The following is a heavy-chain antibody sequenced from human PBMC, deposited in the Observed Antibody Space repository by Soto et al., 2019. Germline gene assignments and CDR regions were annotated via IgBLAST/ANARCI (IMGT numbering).Heavy chain of an antibody. CDR2: ISHDGINK. CDR1: GFSFSSYA. CDR3: ARDMYSSDYFVKWFEP. J-gene: IGHJ5*02. V-gene: IGHV3-30-3*01. D-gene: IGHD6-19*01. Sequence: QVRLVESGGGVVQPGRSLRLSCTASGFSFSSYAMYWFRQPPGKGLAWVAVISHDGINKHYADSVKGRVTVSRDNSNHSLDLQLNSLRGEDTAMYYCARDMYSSDYFVKWFEPWGQGTPVTVSS.